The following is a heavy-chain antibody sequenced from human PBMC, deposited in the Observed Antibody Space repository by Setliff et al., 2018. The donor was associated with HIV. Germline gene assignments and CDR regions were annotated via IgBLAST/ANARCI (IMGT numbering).Heavy chain of an antibody. D-gene: IGHD1-1*01. V-gene: IGHV3-7*03. Sequence: GASVRLSCAASGFTFSSHWMSWVRQAPGKGLEWVANIKQDESEEWYADSVKGRFTISRDNTKNSLYLQINSLSAEDTAVYYCAREAYRLPWIDNWGQGTLVTVSS. CDR2: IKQDESEE. CDR1: GFTFSSHW. J-gene: IGHJ4*02. CDR3: AREAYRLPWIDN.